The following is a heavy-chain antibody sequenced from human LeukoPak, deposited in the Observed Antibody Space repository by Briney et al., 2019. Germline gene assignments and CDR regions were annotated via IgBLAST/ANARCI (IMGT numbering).Heavy chain of an antibody. Sequence: ASVKVSCKASGYTFTGYYMHCVRQAPGQGLEWMGWINPNRGGTNYAQKFQGRVTMTRDTSISTAYMELSRLRSDDTAVYYCARGPYYDILTGYYLWYFDYWGQGTLVTVSS. CDR3: ARGPYYDILTGYYLWYFDY. V-gene: IGHV1-2*02. CDR2: INPNRGGT. CDR1: GYTFTGYY. D-gene: IGHD3-9*01. J-gene: IGHJ4*02.